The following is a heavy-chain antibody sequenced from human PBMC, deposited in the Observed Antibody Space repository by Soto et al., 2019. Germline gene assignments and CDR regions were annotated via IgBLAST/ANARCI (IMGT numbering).Heavy chain of an antibody. CDR3: ARATYCSSTSCYPPYYFDY. CDR2: ISSSSSYT. D-gene: IGHD2-2*01. CDR1: GFTFSDYY. Sequence: PGGSLRLSCAASGFTFSDYYMSWIRQAPGKGLEWVSYISSSSSYTNCADSVKGRFTISRDNAKNSLYLQMNSLRAEDTAVYYCARATYCSSTSCYPPYYFDYWGQGTLVTVSS. V-gene: IGHV3-11*06. J-gene: IGHJ4*02.